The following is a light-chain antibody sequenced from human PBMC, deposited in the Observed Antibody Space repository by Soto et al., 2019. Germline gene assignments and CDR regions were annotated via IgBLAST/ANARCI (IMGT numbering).Light chain of an antibody. Sequence: EIVLTQSPATLSLSPGERATLSCRASQSVSSYLAWYQQKPGQAPRLLIYDASNRATGIPARFSGSGSGTGFTLTISGLEPEDFAVYYCQQRSNWPPLTFGPGTKVDIK. V-gene: IGKV3-11*01. J-gene: IGKJ3*01. CDR2: DAS. CDR1: QSVSSY. CDR3: QQRSNWPPLT.